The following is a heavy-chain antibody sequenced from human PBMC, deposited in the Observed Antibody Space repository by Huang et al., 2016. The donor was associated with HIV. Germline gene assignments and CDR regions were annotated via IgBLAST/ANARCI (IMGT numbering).Heavy chain of an antibody. Sequence: QITLKESGPTSVKPTQTLTLTCSFSGFSFTSNGVGVGWIRQTPGKALEWLALIYWDDNKVYIPSLKNRISIAKDTSKNLVSLKVRNVDAVDTATYYCAHRIVDAVSGIDAFDVWGPGRMVSVSS. D-gene: IGHD6-19*01. J-gene: IGHJ3*01. CDR3: AHRIVDAVSGIDAFDV. CDR2: IYWDDNK. V-gene: IGHV2-5*02. CDR1: GFSFTSNGVG.